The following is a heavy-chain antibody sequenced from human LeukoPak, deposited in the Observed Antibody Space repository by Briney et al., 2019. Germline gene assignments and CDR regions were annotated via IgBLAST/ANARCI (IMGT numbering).Heavy chain of an antibody. Sequence: GSLRLSCAASGFTVSSNYMSWDRQAPGKGLEWVSVIYSGGGTYYADSVKGRFTISRDISKNTLFLQMNSLRAEDTVVYYCARVIVGTTYYYYYMDVWGKGTTVTVSS. CDR1: GFTVSSNY. J-gene: IGHJ6*03. CDR2: IYSGGGT. CDR3: ARVIVGTTYYYYYMDV. D-gene: IGHD1-26*01. V-gene: IGHV3-53*01.